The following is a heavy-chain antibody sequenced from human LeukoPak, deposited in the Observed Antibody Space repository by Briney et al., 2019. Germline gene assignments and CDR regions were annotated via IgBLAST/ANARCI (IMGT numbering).Heavy chain of an antibody. V-gene: IGHV4-59*01. CDR3: AREGASSQWFDP. CDR1: TDFISSYY. CDR2: ISSSGIT. J-gene: IGHJ5*02. D-gene: IGHD2-15*01. Sequence: SETLSLTCTVSTDFISSYYWSWIRQPPDKGLEWIAFISSSGITNYNPSLKSRVSISADTSKNQFSLNVSSVTAADTAVYYCAREGASSQWFDPWGQGTLVTVSS.